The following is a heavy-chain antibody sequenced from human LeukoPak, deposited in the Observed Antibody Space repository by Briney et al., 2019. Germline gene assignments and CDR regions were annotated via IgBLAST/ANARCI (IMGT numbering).Heavy chain of an antibody. Sequence: GGALRLSCGSSGITYSIHAMRWVRRPPGEGLEWISAISGSGRSTYYVDCVMGRITISRDNAKNSLYLQMNSLRAEDTAVYYCARDTITMVRGITGMGYWGKGTLVTVSS. CDR1: GITYSIHA. J-gene: IGHJ4*02. CDR3: ARDTITMVRGITGMGY. CDR2: ISGSGRST. D-gene: IGHD3-10*01. V-gene: IGHV3-23*01.